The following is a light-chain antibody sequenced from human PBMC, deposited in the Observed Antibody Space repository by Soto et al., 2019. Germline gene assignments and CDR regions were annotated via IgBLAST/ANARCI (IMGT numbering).Light chain of an antibody. CDR2: DVS. V-gene: IGLV2-14*01. Sequence: QSVLTQPAAVSGSPGQSITISCTGTSCDVGGYNYVSWYQQHPGKAPKLMIYDVSNRPSGVSNRFSGSKSGNTAPLTISGLQAEDEADYYCSSYTSSIAYVFGTGTKVT. CDR1: SCDVGGYNY. J-gene: IGLJ1*01. CDR3: SSYTSSIAYV.